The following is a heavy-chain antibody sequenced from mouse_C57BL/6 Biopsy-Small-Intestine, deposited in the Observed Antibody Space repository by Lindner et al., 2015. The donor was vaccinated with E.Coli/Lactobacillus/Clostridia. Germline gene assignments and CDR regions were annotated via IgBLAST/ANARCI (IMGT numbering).Heavy chain of an antibody. CDR2: INPNGGAT. CDR1: GYIFISYY. V-gene: IGHV1S14*01. J-gene: IGHJ1*02. Sequence: SVKVSCKASGYIFISYYIHWVRQAPGQGLEWMGLINPNGGATTYAQKFQGRVTMTRDTSTSTVYMVLSSLRSEDTAVYYCASSPYYDTLTGYYKSAFDIWGQGTMVTVSS. D-gene: IGHD2-4*01. CDR3: ASSPYYDTLTGYYKSAFDI.